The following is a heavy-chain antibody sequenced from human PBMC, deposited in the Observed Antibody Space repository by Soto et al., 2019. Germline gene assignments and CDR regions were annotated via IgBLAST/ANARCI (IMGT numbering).Heavy chain of an antibody. Sequence: QVQLQESGPGLVKPSQTLSLTCTVSGGSISSGGYYWSWIRQHPGKGLEWIGYIYYSGSTYYNPYLTSQVTISVDTSKNQFSLKLSSVTAADTAVYYCARDHRCCSYWFDPWGQGTLVTVSS. CDR1: GGSISSGGYY. D-gene: IGHD2-15*01. J-gene: IGHJ5*02. CDR2: IYYSGST. V-gene: IGHV4-31*01. CDR3: ARDHRCCSYWFDP.